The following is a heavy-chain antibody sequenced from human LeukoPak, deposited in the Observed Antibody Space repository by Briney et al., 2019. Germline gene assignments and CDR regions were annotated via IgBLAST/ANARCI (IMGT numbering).Heavy chain of an antibody. V-gene: IGHV3-48*01. Sequence: GGSLRLSCAASGFTFSSYSMNWVRQAPGKGLEWVSYISASSSNILYGESVRGRFTVSRDNGKKSLYLQMNSLRAEDTAVYYCARVGYDILTGYIDYWGQGTLVTVSS. D-gene: IGHD3-9*01. CDR2: ISASSSNI. CDR3: ARVGYDILTGYIDY. CDR1: GFTFSSYS. J-gene: IGHJ4*02.